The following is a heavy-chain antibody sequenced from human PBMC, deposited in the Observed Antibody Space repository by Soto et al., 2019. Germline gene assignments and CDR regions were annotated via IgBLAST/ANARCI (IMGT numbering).Heavy chain of an antibody. D-gene: IGHD2-21*01. Sequence: PSETLSLTCTVSGVSIHNSHSFWAWIRHPPGKGLQFIANVYHNGGAHYNSSLKSRVTISVDTANNQVSLRMRSLTAADTAFYYCGRVVEGATRHTDPDSWGQGILVTVSS. CDR1: GVSIHNSHSF. J-gene: IGHJ5*01. CDR3: GRVVEGATRHTDPDS. V-gene: IGHV4-39*01. CDR2: VYHNGGA.